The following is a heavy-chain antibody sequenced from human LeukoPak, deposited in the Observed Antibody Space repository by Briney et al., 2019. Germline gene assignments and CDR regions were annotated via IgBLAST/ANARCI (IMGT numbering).Heavy chain of an antibody. J-gene: IGHJ6*03. CDR2: ISSSSSYI. CDR1: GFTFSTYW. V-gene: IGHV3-21*01. CDR3: ARDRRGPMDV. Sequence: GGSLRLSCAASGFTFSTYWMIWVRQAPGKGLEWVSSISSSSSYIYYADSVKGRFTISRDNAKNSLYLQMNSLRAEDTAVYYCARDRRGPMDVWGKGTTVTVSS.